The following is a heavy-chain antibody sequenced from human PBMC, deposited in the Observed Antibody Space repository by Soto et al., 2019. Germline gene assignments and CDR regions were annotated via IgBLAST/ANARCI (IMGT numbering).Heavy chain of an antibody. Sequence: PVESLKISCKGSGYSFTSYWIGWVRQMPGKGLEWMGIIYPGDSDTRYSPSFQGQVTISADKSISTAYLQWSSLKASDTAMYYCARHFDKGYYYGTYSYYGMDVWGQGTTVTVSS. CDR1: GYSFTSYW. J-gene: IGHJ6*02. D-gene: IGHD3-10*01. V-gene: IGHV5-51*01. CDR2: IYPGDSDT. CDR3: ARHFDKGYYYGTYSYYGMDV.